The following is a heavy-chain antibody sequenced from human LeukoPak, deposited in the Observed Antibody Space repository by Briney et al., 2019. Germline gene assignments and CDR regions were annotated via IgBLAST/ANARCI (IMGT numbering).Heavy chain of an antibody. CDR1: GFTFSSYA. CDR2: ISYDGSNK. Sequence: GGALRLSCAASGFTFSSYAMHWVRQAPGKGLEWVAVISYDGSNKYYADSVKGRFTISRDNSKNTLYLQMNSLRAEDTAVYYCASYVDTAMASNDYWGQGTLVTVSS. V-gene: IGHV3-30-3*01. J-gene: IGHJ4*02. CDR3: ASYVDTAMASNDY. D-gene: IGHD5-18*01.